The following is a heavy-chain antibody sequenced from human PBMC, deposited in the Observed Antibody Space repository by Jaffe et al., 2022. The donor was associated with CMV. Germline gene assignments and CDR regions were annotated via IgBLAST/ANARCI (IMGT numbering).Heavy chain of an antibody. CDR3: ARGSFWERRLDS. D-gene: IGHD1-1*01. J-gene: IGHJ4*02. CDR2: ISGNGGST. CDR1: GFTFDDYT. V-gene: IGHV3-23*01. Sequence: EVQLLESGGGLGQPGEPLRLSCAASGFTFDDYTMTWVRQAPGKGLEWVSSISGNGGSTYYTDSVKGRFTISRANSKNILYLHMYRPRVDDTAIYFCARGSFWERRLDSWGRGTLVIVSS.